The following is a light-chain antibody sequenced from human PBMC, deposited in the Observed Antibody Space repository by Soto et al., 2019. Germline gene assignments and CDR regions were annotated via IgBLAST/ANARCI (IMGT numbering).Light chain of an antibody. CDR3: ETWDSTAWV. CDR2: IVGSGSF. V-gene: IGLV4-60*02. Sequence: QPVLTQSSSVSASLGSSVKLTCTLSSGHNNYIIAWHQQQLGKAPRYLMKIVGSGSFNKGSGVPDRFSGYRSGTDRFLTISIVQFDDEADYYCETWDSTAWVFGGGTTVTVL. J-gene: IGLJ3*02. CDR1: SGHNNYI.